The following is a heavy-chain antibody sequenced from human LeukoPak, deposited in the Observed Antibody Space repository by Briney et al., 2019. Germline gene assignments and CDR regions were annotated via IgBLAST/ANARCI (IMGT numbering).Heavy chain of an antibody. CDR1: GFTFSSYA. CDR3: ARARGSYSFDF. CDR2: ISSSGDTK. J-gene: IGHJ4*02. Sequence: GGSLRLSCAASGFTFSSYAMSWVRQAPGKGLDWVSYISSSGDTKYYADSVKGRFTISRDNAKNSLSLQMDSLTAEDTAVYYCARARGSYSFDFWGQGTLVTVSS. V-gene: IGHV3-48*04. D-gene: IGHD3-10*01.